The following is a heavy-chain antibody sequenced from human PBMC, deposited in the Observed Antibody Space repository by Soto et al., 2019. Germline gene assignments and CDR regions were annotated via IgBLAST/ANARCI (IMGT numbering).Heavy chain of an antibody. Sequence: EVQLVESGGGLVQPGGSLRLSCAASGFTFSSYWMYWVRQAPGKGLVWVSRTYSDGCDTRYADSVKGRFTISRDNAKNTLYLQMNSLRAEDTAVYYCARDRGWSLFDYWGQGTLVTVSS. CDR3: ARDRGWSLFDY. V-gene: IGHV3-74*01. CDR2: TYSDGCDT. D-gene: IGHD6-19*01. CDR1: GFTFSSYW. J-gene: IGHJ4*02.